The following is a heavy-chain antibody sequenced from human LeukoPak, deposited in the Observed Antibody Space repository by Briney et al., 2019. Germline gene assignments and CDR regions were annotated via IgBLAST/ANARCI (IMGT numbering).Heavy chain of an antibody. D-gene: IGHD5-18*01. CDR1: GGSFSGYY. V-gene: IGHV4-34*01. J-gene: IGHJ6*02. Sequence: SETLSLTCAVYGGSFSGYYWSWIRQPPGKGLEWIGEINHSGSTNYNPSLKSRVTISVDTSKNQFSLKLSSVTAADTAVYYCARRTRGYSYGPYYYGMDVWGQGTTVTVSS. CDR2: INHSGST. CDR3: ARRTRGYSYGPYYYGMDV.